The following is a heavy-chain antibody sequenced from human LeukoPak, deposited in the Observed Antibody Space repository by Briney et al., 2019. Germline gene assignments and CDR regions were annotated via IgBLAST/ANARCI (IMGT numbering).Heavy chain of an antibody. CDR2: IFYSGGT. D-gene: IGHD3-10*01. CDR3: AREAITMVRGVQFDP. CDR1: GGSISSYY. Sequence: PSETLSLTCTVSGGSISSYYWSWIRQPPGKGLERIGYIFYSGGTKYNPSLKSRVSISVDMSRSQFSLKLNSVTAADTAVYYCAREAITMVRGVQFDPWGQGTLVTVSS. V-gene: IGHV4-59*01. J-gene: IGHJ5*02.